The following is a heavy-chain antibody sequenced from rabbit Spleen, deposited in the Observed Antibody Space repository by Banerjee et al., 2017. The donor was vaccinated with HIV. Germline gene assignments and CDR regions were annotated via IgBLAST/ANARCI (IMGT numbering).Heavy chain of an antibody. J-gene: IGHJ2*01. Sequence: QSLEESGRGLVQPEGSLTLTCTASGFSFSSSYYMSWVRQAPGKELEWIGCIYTGSDSTAYASWAKGRFTISKPTSTTVTLQRTSLTAADTATYCCAMNYVNAFDPWGQGTLFSV. CDR2: IYTGSDST. D-gene: IGHD1-1*01. V-gene: IGHV1S40*01. CDR1: GFSFSSSYY. CDR3: AMNYVNAFDP.